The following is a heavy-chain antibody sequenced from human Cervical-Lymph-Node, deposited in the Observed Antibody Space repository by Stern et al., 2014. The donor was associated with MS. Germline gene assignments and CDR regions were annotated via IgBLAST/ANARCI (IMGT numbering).Heavy chain of an antibody. J-gene: IGHJ4*02. CDR1: GFTFSSYG. D-gene: IGHD5-18*01. Sequence: MQLAASGGGVVQPGRSLRLSCADSGFTFSSYGMHWVRQAPGKGLEWVAVISYDGSNKYYADSVKGRFTISRDNSKNTLYLQMNSLRAEDTAVYYCAKGSMVTWGQGTLVTVSS. CDR3: AKGSMVT. V-gene: IGHV3-30*18. CDR2: ISYDGSNK.